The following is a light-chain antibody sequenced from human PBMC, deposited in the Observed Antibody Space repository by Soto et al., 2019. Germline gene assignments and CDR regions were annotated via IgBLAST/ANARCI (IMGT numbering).Light chain of an antibody. J-gene: IGKJ4*01. V-gene: IGKV3-11*01. CDR2: DTS. CDR3: QQRSSWPLT. Sequence: EIVLTHSPATLSLSPGERATLSCRASQSVSSYLAWYQQNPGQAPRLLIYDTSNRATGIPARFSGSGSWTDCTLTISSLEPEDFAAYYCQQRSSWPLTFGGGTKVEIK. CDR1: QSVSSY.